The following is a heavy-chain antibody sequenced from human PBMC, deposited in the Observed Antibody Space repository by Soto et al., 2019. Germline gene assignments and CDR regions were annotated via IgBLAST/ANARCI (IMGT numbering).Heavy chain of an antibody. V-gene: IGHV4-59*01. Sequence: ASGNPFLTRTVSGGSLSSYYWGWVRQPPGKGLEWIGYIYYSGSTNYNPSLKSRVTISVDTSKNQFSLKLSSVTAADTAVYYCARDLLGWDMDVWGKGTTVTVSS. CDR1: GGSLSSYY. CDR2: IYYSGST. J-gene: IGHJ6*03. CDR3: ARDLLGWDMDV. D-gene: IGHD3-16*01.